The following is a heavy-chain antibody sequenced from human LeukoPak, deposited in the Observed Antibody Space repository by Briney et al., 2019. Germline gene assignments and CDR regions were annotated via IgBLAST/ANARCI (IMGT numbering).Heavy chain of an antibody. D-gene: IGHD1-1*01. CDR1: GFTFNNHA. CDR3: AKSPGQIQLDYFDY. J-gene: IGHJ4*02. V-gene: IGHV3-23*01. CDR2: ISGSGVTT. Sequence: GGSLRLSCAASGFTFNNHAMSWVRQAPGMGLEWVSTISGSGVTTYYADSVRGRFTISRDNSKTTLYMQLNSPRPEDMAIYYCAKSPGQIQLDYFDYWGQGTLVTVSS.